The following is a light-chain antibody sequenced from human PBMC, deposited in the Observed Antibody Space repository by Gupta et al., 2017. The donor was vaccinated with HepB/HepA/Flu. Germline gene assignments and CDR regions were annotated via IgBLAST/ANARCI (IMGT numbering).Light chain of an antibody. J-gene: IGLJ2*01. Sequence: SYELTQRPSMSVSAGQAASITCSGDKLGDKYACWYQQKPGQPPVVLIYQDAKRPSGIPERFSGSNSGNTATLTISGTQTMDEADYYCQAWDSSTVVVGGGTKLTVL. CDR3: QAWDSSTVV. CDR2: QDA. V-gene: IGLV3-1*01. CDR1: KLGDKY.